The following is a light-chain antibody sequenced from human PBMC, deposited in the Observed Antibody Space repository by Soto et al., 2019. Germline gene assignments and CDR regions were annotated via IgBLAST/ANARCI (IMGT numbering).Light chain of an antibody. CDR1: QAIGDW. CDR2: ATS. CDR3: QQADISQLT. J-gene: IGKJ4*01. Sequence: DIQMTQSPSSVSASVGDRVTITCRASQAIGDWLAWYQQKPGKAPNLLIYATSTLQSGVPSRFSGRGSETEFSLTINSLQPEDFATYYCQQADISQLTFGGGTRVEI. V-gene: IGKV1-12*01.